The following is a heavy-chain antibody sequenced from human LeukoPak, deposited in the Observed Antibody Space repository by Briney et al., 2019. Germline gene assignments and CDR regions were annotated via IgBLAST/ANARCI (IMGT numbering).Heavy chain of an antibody. CDR2: IRYNGNNQ. Sequence: GGSLRLSCAASGFTFNNYGMHWVRQAPGKGLEWVAFIRYNGNNQYYADSVKGRFTISRDNSKNTLYLQMNSLRAEDTAVFYCAKDRDDYVWGSYLGAFDIWGQGTMVTVSS. V-gene: IGHV3-30*02. D-gene: IGHD3-16*01. J-gene: IGHJ3*02. CDR3: AKDRDDYVWGSYLGAFDI. CDR1: GFTFNNYG.